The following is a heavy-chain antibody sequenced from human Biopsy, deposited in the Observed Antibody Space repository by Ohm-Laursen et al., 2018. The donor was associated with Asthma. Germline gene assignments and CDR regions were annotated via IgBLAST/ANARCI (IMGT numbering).Heavy chain of an antibody. CDR2: ISWNSRSI. V-gene: IGHV3-9*01. Sequence: SLRLSCSATGLNFEDYVMHWARQAPGKGLEWVSGISWNSRSIGYGDSVKGRFTISRDNTKNSLYLQMNSLSPEDTAMYYCRALPTRTMYFDSWGQGTLVTVSS. D-gene: IGHD4/OR15-4a*01. CDR3: RALPTRTMYFDS. J-gene: IGHJ4*02. CDR1: GLNFEDYV.